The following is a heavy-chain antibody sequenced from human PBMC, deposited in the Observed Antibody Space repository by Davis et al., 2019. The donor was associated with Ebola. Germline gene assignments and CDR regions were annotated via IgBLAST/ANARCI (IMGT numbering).Heavy chain of an antibody. CDR2: INHSGST. D-gene: IGHD3-10*01. CDR3: ARVRLWFGELSFRGGIDY. J-gene: IGHJ4*02. CDR1: GGSISSSSYY. Sequence: SETLSLTCTVSGGSISSSSYYWSWIRQPPGKGLEWIGEINHSGSTNYNPSLKSRVTISVDTSKNQFSLKLSSVTAADTAVYYCARVRLWFGELSFRGGIDYWGQGTLVTVSS. V-gene: IGHV4-39*07.